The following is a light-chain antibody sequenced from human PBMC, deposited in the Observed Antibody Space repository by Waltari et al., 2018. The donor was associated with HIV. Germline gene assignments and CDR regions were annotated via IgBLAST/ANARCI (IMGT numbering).Light chain of an antibody. CDR2: NDS. Sequence: SYVLTQPPSVSVAPGKTATITCGGNHIGSKTVHWCQQRPGQAPVLVIYNDSDRPSGIPERCSGSNSGNTANLTITRVEAGDEADYYCQVWDSSSDHVVFGGGTKLTVL. V-gene: IGLV3-21*04. J-gene: IGLJ2*01. CDR3: QVWDSSSDHVV. CDR1: HIGSKT.